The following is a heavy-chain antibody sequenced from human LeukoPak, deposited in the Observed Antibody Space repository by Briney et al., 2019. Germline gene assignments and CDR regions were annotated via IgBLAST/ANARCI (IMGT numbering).Heavy chain of an antibody. CDR3: ARVLGFRPDTLKGSDY. Sequence: ASVRVSCKASGYTFTSYGISWVRPAPGQGLGWMAWISAYNGNTNYAQRLQGRVTMTTDRSTSTAHMEVRSLRSDDTAVYYCARVLGFRPDTLKGSDYWGQGTLVTVSS. V-gene: IGHV1-18*01. CDR1: GYTFTSYG. CDR2: ISAYNGNT. J-gene: IGHJ4*02.